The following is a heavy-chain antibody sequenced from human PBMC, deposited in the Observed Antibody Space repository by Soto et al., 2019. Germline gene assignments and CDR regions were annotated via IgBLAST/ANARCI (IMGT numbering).Heavy chain of an antibody. Sequence: ASVKVSCKASGYTFTGYYMHCVRQAPGQVLEWMGWINPNSGGTNYAQKFQGRVTMTRDTSISTAYMELSRLRSDDTAVYYCARVGYDFWSGYSRPKYNWFDPWGQGTLVTAS. D-gene: IGHD3-3*01. CDR1: GYTFTGYY. V-gene: IGHV1-2*02. CDR2: INPNSGGT. J-gene: IGHJ5*02. CDR3: ARVGYDFWSGYSRPKYNWFDP.